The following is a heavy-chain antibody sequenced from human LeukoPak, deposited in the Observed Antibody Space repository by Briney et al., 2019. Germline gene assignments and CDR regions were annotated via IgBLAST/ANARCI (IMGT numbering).Heavy chain of an antibody. J-gene: IGHJ4*02. Sequence: PSETLSLTCTVSGGSISSSSYYWGWIRQPPGKGLEWIGSIYYSGSTYYNPSLKSRVTISVDTSKNQFSLKLSSVTAADTAVYYCARLWGRIEGQRYGFDYWGQGTLVTVSS. D-gene: IGHD3-16*01. CDR3: ARLWGRIEGQRYGFDY. CDR2: IYYSGST. V-gene: IGHV4-39*01. CDR1: GGSISSSSYY.